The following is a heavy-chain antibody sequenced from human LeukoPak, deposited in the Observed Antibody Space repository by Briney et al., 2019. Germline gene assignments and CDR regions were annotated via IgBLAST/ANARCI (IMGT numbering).Heavy chain of an antibody. D-gene: IGHD5-18*01. Sequence: VASVKVSCKASGYTFTSYGISWVRQAPGQGLEWMGWISAYNGNTNYAQKLQGRVTMTTDTSTSTAYMELRSLRSEDTAVYYCARVKGWSGYSYGTLDYWGQGTLVTVSS. V-gene: IGHV1-18*01. CDR1: GYTFTSYG. CDR2: ISAYNGNT. J-gene: IGHJ4*02. CDR3: ARVKGWSGYSYGTLDY.